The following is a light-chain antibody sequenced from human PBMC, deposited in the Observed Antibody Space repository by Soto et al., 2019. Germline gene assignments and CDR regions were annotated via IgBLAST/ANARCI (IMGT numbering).Light chain of an antibody. CDR2: DAS. V-gene: IGKV3-11*01. CDR3: QQRSNWPWT. CDR1: QGISSY. J-gene: IGKJ1*01. Sequence: EIVLTQSPDPLSLSPGERATLSCRASQGISSYLGWYQQKPGQAPRLLIYDASNRATGIPARFSGSGSGADFTLTISSLEPEDLAVYYCQQRSNWPWTFGQGTKVEIK.